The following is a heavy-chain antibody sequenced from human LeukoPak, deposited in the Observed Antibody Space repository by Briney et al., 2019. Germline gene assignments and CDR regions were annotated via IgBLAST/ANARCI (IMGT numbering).Heavy chain of an antibody. CDR1: GFTFSDYY. D-gene: IGHD3-10*01. J-gene: IGHJ6*03. CDR2: ISSSGSTI. Sequence: GGSLRLSCAASGFTFSDYYMSWIRQAPGKGLEWVSYISSSGSTIYYADSVKGRFTISRDNAKNSLYLQMNSLRAEDTAVYYCARPSYGSGSYYYYYYMDVWGKGTTVTISS. CDR3: ARPSYGSGSYYYYYYMDV. V-gene: IGHV3-11*01.